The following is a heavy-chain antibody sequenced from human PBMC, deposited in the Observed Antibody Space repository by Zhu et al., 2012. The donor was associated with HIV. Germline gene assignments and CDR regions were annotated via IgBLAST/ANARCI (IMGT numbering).Heavy chain of an antibody. CDR1: GGSFSGYY. CDR2: VSHSGVT. CDR3: ARGLGIVSTLSNWFDP. J-gene: IGHJ5*02. V-gene: IGHV4-34*01. D-gene: IGHD1-26*01. Sequence: QVQLKQWGAGLLKPSETLSLTCAVYGGSFSGYYWSWIRQSPGKGLEWTGEVSHSGVTNYKASLKTRVTISIDTSKNQFSLKMKSVTAADTAIYYCARGLGIVSTLSNWFDPWGQGSLITVSS.